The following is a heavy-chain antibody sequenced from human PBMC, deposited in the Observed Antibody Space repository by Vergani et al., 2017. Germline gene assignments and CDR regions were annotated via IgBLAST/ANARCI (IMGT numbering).Heavy chain of an antibody. J-gene: IGHJ5*02. V-gene: IGHV4-31*03. CDR2: IYYSGST. CDR3: ARVITFGGVIVSRFDP. D-gene: IGHD3-16*02. Sequence: QVQLQESGPGLVKPSQTLSLTCTVSGGSISSGGYYWSWIRQHPGKGLEWIGYIYYSGSTSYNPSLKSRVTISVDTSKNQFSLKLSSVTAADTAVYYCARVITFGGVIVSRFDPWGQGTLVTVSS. CDR1: GGSISSGGYY.